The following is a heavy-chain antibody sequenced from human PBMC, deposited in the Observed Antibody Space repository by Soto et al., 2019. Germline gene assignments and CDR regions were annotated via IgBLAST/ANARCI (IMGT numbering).Heavy chain of an antibody. CDR1: GFTFSSYA. CDR3: AKGNDFWSGYYDPGWFDP. J-gene: IGHJ5*02. Sequence: GGSLRLSCAASGFTFSSYAMGWVRQAPGKGLEWVSAISGSGGSTYYADSVKGRFTISRDNSKNTLYLQMNSLRAEDTAVYYCAKGNDFWSGYYDPGWFDPWGQGTLVTVSS. CDR2: ISGSGGST. D-gene: IGHD3-3*01. V-gene: IGHV3-23*01.